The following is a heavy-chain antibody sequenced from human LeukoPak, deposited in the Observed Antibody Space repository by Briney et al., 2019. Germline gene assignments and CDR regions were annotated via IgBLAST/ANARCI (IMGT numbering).Heavy chain of an antibody. CDR1: GGSISGYY. CDR2: IYYSGST. Sequence: SETLSLTCTVSGGSISGYYWSWIRQPPGKELERIGYIYYSGSTNYNPSLKSRVTISVDTSKNQFSLQLSSVTAADTAVYYCTRGTVTTYYFDYWGQGTLVTVSS. V-gene: IGHV4-59*01. CDR3: TRGTVTTYYFDY. D-gene: IGHD4-17*01. J-gene: IGHJ4*02.